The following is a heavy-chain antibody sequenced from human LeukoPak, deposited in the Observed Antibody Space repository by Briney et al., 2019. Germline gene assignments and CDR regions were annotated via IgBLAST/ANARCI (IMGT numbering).Heavy chain of an antibody. CDR3: ARANWNDGFWFDP. D-gene: IGHD1-1*01. Sequence: GGSLRLSCAASGFTVSSNYMSWVRQAPGKGLEWVSVIYSGGSTYYADSVKGRFTISRDNSKNTLYLQMNSLRAEDTAVYCCARANWNDGFWFDPWGQGTLVTVSS. J-gene: IGHJ5*02. CDR2: IYSGGST. CDR1: GFTVSSNY. V-gene: IGHV3-53*01.